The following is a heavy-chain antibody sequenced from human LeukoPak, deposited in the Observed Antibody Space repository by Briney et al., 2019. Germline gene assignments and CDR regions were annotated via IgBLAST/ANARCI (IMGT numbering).Heavy chain of an antibody. Sequence: SETLSLTCTVSGGSISSSSHYWGWIRQPPGKGLEWIGSIYYSGSTYYNPSLKSRVTISVDTSKNQFSLKLSSVTAADTAVYYCARHQSSGWYAYNWFDPWGQGTLVTVSS. CDR1: GGSISSSSHY. J-gene: IGHJ5*02. CDR3: ARHQSSGWYAYNWFDP. D-gene: IGHD6-19*01. CDR2: IYYSGST. V-gene: IGHV4-39*01.